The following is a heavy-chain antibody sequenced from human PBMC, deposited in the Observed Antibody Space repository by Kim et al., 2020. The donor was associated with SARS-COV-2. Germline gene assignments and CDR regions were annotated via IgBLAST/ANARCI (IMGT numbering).Heavy chain of an antibody. Sequence: GGSLRLSCAASGFTFSSYAMSWVRQAPGKGLEWVSAISGSGGSKYYADSVKGRFTISRDNSKNTLYLQMNSLRAEDTAVYYCAKDNTIFGVVIIYFDYWGQGTLVTVSS. V-gene: IGHV3-23*01. CDR1: GFTFSSYA. CDR2: ISGSGGSK. D-gene: IGHD3-3*01. J-gene: IGHJ4*02. CDR3: AKDNTIFGVVIIYFDY.